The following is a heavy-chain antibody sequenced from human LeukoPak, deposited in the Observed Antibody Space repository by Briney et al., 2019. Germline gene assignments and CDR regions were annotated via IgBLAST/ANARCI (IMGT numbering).Heavy chain of an antibody. CDR1: GGSISGSY. CDR2: IYDGGST. CDR3: ARHEGSTGYYKY. D-gene: IGHD1-26*01. J-gene: IGHJ4*02. Sequence: PSETLSLTCTVSGGSISGSYWSWIRHPPGKGLEWIAYIYDGGSTNYNPSLKSRVTISVDTSRNHVTLTLSSVTAADTAMYYCARHEGSTGYYKYWGQGTLVTVSS. V-gene: IGHV4-59*08.